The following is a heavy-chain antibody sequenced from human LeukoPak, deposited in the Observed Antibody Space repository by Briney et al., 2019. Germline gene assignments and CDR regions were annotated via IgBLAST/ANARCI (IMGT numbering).Heavy chain of an antibody. CDR1: GYTFTTYG. J-gene: IGHJ4*02. Sequence: GASVTVSFTASGYTFTTYGINWVRQAPGQGLEWVGWMSTYSIHANYAQEVQGRVTMTSDTSTSTAYMELRNLRSDDTAVYYCARSYSGTYPDYWGQGTLVTVSS. CDR2: MSTYSIHA. V-gene: IGHV1-18*01. D-gene: IGHD1-26*01. CDR3: ARSYSGTYPDY.